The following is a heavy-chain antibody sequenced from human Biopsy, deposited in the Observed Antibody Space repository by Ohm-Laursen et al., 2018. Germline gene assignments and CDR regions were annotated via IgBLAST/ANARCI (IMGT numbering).Heavy chain of an antibody. Sequence: SLSLCCIASGFTFRPYGMHWLRLAPGKGLAWVEVISHDQITKHYADSVRGRLTISRDNSKNTLYLQVNSLRAEDRAVYYCSKDLSLYCYYGIDVWGQGTTVTVSS. CDR2: ISHDQITK. D-gene: IGHD3-16*01. V-gene: IGHV3-30*18. CDR1: GFTFRPYG. J-gene: IGHJ6*02. CDR3: SKDLSLYCYYGIDV.